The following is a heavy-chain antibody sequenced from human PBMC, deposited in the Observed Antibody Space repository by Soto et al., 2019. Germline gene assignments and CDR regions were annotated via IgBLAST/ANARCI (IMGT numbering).Heavy chain of an antibody. J-gene: IGHJ6*02. CDR2: ISSSSSYI. V-gene: IGHV3-21*01. D-gene: IGHD2-2*01. CDR1: GFTFSSYS. CDR3: ARDQVVVPAATLVYYYYYGMDV. Sequence: GGSLRLSCAASGFTFSSYSMNWVRQAPGKGLEWVSSISSSSSYICYADSVKGRFTIPRDNAKNSLYLQMNSLRAEDTAVYYCARDQVVVPAATLVYYYYYGMDVRGQGTTVTVSS.